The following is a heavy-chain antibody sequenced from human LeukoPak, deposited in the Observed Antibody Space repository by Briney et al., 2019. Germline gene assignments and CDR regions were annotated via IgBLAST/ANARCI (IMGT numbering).Heavy chain of an antibody. J-gene: IGHJ5*02. V-gene: IGHV1-2*02. CDR2: MNPNTGGT. CDR1: GYTFTGYY. CDR3: ARDVFAEYTTHHRFDP. Sequence: GASVKVSCKASGYTFTGYYMHWVRQAPGQGLERMGWMNPNTGGTNYAQKFQGRVTMTTDTSISAAYMELSSLRSDDTALYYCARDVFAEYTTHHRFDPWGQGTLVTVSS. D-gene: IGHD2-2*02.